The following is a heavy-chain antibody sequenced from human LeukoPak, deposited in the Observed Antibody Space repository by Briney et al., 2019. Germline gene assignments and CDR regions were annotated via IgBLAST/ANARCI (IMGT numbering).Heavy chain of an antibody. J-gene: IGHJ3*02. CDR3: AKNYGSGSYFRSDAFDI. CDR1: GFTFSSYA. V-gene: IGHV3-23*01. Sequence: GGSLRLSCAASGFTFSSYAMSWVRQAPGKGLEWVSGISAGGGSTYYADSVKGRFTISRDNSKNTLCLQMNSLRAEDTAVYYCAKNYGSGSYFRSDAFDIWGQGTMVTVSS. D-gene: IGHD3-10*01. CDR2: ISAGGGST.